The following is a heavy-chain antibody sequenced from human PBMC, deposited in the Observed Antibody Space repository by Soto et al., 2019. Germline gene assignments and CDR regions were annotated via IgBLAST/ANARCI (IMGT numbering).Heavy chain of an antibody. V-gene: IGHV3-23*01. CDR2: ISGSGGST. Sequence: GGSLRLSCAASGFTFSSYAMSWVRQAPGKGLEWVSAISGSGGSTYYADSVKGRFTISRDNSKNTLYLQMNSLRAEDTSVYYCAKDRGNYDSSGYDYWGHGTLVTVSS. D-gene: IGHD3-22*01. CDR3: AKDRGNYDSSGYDY. CDR1: GFTFSSYA. J-gene: IGHJ4*01.